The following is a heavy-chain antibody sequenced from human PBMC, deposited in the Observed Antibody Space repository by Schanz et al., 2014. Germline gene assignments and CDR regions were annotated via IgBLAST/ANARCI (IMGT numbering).Heavy chain of an antibody. CDR3: VRDSFVAFDY. CDR1: GFTLSSYT. Sequence: EVQLVESGGGLVQPGGSLRLSCTASGFTLSSYTMNWVRQAPGKGLEWVSYVSRSTPDIYYAASVKGRFTMSRDNAKNSVFLQMNSLRAADTDPYYCVRDSFVAFDYWGKGTLVTVSS. V-gene: IGHV3-48*01. CDR2: VSRSTPDI. D-gene: IGHD3-3*01. J-gene: IGHJ4*02.